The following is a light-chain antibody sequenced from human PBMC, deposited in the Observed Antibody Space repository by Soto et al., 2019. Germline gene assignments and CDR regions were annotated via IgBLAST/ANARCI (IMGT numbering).Light chain of an antibody. CDR3: HHYGSSPLT. J-gene: IGKJ5*01. V-gene: IGKV3-20*01. CDR1: QTVTRNY. Sequence: EIVLPESPGTLSLSPGERAPLSCRASQTVTRNYLAWHQQKPGQTPRLLVYGASSRATGIPDRFSGSGSGTDFTLTISRLEPEEFAVYYCHHYGSSPLTVGQGTRLEIK. CDR2: GAS.